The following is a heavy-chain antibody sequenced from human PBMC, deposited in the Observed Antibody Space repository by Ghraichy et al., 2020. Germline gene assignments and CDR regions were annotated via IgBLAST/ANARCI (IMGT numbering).Heavy chain of an antibody. CDR1: GFTFSSYA. Sequence: GGSLRLSCAASGFTFSSYAMSWVRQAPGKGLEWVSAISGSGGSTYYADSVKGRFTISRDNSKNTLYLQMNSLRAEDTAVYYCAKDASYGYYDSSGYYYVNYWGQGTLVTVSS. CDR2: ISGSGGST. CDR3: AKDASYGYYDSSGYYYVNY. D-gene: IGHD3-22*01. V-gene: IGHV3-23*01. J-gene: IGHJ4*02.